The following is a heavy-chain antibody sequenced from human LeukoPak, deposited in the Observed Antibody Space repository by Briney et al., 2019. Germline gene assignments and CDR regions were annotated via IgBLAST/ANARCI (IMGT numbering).Heavy chain of an antibody. CDR3: ARRDSSGWSYFDY. CDR1: GGSISSGSYY. Sequence: SETLSLTCTVSGGSISSGSYYWSWIRQPAGKGLEWIGRIYYSGSTNYNPSLKSRVTISVDTSKNQFSLKLSSVTAADTAVYYCARRDSSGWSYFDYWGQGTLVTVSS. J-gene: IGHJ4*02. V-gene: IGHV4-61*02. D-gene: IGHD6-19*01. CDR2: IYYSGST.